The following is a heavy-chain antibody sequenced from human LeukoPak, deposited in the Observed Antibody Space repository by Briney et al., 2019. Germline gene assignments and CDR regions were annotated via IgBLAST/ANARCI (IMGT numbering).Heavy chain of an antibody. V-gene: IGHV3-7*01. CDR1: GFTFSSYW. D-gene: IGHD3-3*01. CDR2: IKKDGSEK. J-gene: IGHJ4*02. CDR3: ARAYDPLNYYFDY. Sequence: GGSLRLSCAASGFTFSSYWMTWVRQAPGKGLEWVANIKKDGSEKYYVDSVKGRFTIPRDNAENSLYLQMNSLRAEDTAVYYCARAYDPLNYYFDYWGQGTLVTVSS.